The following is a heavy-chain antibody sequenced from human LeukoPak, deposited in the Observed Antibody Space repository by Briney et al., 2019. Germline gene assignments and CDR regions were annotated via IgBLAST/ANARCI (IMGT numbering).Heavy chain of an antibody. Sequence: ASVKVPCKASGYTFTSYYMHWVRQAPGQGLEWMGIINPSGGSTSYAQKFQGRVTMTRDTSTSTVYMELSSLRSEDTAVYYCARTRRDGYNYGGIDYYFDYWGQGTLVTVSS. CDR1: GYTFTSYY. J-gene: IGHJ4*02. V-gene: IGHV1-46*01. CDR2: INPSGGST. CDR3: ARTRRDGYNYGGIDYYFDY. D-gene: IGHD5-12*01.